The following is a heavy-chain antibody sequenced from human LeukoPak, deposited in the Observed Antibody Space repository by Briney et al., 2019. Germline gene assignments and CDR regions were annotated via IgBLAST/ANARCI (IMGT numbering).Heavy chain of an antibody. D-gene: IGHD6-19*01. CDR1: GGSFSGYY. CDR2: INHSGST. CDR3: ARGRQWLGRPFDY. Sequence: SETLSLTCAVYGGSFSGYYWSWIRQPPGKGLEWTGEINHSGSTNYNPSLKSRVTISVDTSKNQFSLKLSSVTAADTAVYYCARGRQWLGRPFDYWGQGTLVTVSS. V-gene: IGHV4-34*01. J-gene: IGHJ4*02.